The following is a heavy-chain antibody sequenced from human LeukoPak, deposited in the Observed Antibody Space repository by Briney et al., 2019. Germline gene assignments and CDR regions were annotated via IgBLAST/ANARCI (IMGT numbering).Heavy chain of an antibody. Sequence: GGSLRLSCAASGFTFSSYAMHWVRQAPGKGLEYVSAISSNGGSTYYANSVKGRFTISRDNSKNTLYLQMGSLRAEDMAVYYCARGPDDYVWGSYRYPTYHWGQGTLVTVSP. J-gene: IGHJ4*02. CDR1: GFTFSSYA. D-gene: IGHD3-16*02. CDR2: ISSNGGST. V-gene: IGHV3-64*01. CDR3: ARGPDDYVWGSYRYPTYH.